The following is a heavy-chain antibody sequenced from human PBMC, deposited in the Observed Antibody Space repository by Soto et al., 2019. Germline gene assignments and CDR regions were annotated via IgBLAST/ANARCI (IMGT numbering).Heavy chain of an antibody. Sequence: PSETLSLTFTVSGGSLSRYFWSWIRQPPGKGLEWIGYIYYSGSTNYNPSLKGRVTISVDTSKNQFSLNLRSATAADTAVYYCAKLPLDDYPGYGPDYWGQGTLVPVSS. CDR2: IYYSGST. V-gene: IGHV4-59*01. CDR3: AKLPLDDYPGYGPDY. D-gene: IGHD3-9*01. CDR1: GGSLSRYF. J-gene: IGHJ4*02.